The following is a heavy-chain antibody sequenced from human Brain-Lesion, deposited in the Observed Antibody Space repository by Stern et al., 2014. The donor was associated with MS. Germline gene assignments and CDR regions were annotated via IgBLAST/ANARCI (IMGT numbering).Heavy chain of an antibody. CDR2: VDPEDGET. J-gene: IGHJ6*02. CDR1: GYTLTELS. Sequence: VQLVESGAEVIKPGASVKLSCKVSGYTLTELSMHWVRQAPGKGLEWVGGVDPEDGETIYAQKCQGRVTMTKETSTDTAYMELSSLRSEDTVVYYCATDRDDFRSGYSAPAKGYGLDVWGQGTTVTVSS. V-gene: IGHV1-24*01. CDR3: ATDRDDFRSGYSAPAKGYGLDV. D-gene: IGHD3-3*01.